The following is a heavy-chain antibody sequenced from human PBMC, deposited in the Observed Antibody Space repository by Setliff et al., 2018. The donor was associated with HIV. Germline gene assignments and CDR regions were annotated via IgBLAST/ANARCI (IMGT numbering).Heavy chain of an antibody. CDR2: IYANGST. CDR1: GGSISSGNYY. D-gene: IGHD3-3*01. V-gene: IGHV4-61*09. J-gene: IGHJ4*02. Sequence: PSETLSLTCSVSGGSISSGNYYWSWIRQSAGKGLEWIGHIYANGSTNYNPSLKSRVTISVDTSKNQFSLKLSSVTAADTAFYYCARANFWSGYYGYWGQGTLVTVSS. CDR3: ARANFWSGYYGY.